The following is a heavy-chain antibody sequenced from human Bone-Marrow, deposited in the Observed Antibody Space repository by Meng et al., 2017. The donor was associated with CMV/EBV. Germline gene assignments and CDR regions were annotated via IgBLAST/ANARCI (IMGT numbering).Heavy chain of an antibody. V-gene: IGHV3-30*04. Sequence: GGSLRLSCVVSGFTFGSYAMHWVRQAPGKGLEWVTLISHDGSDGNNKYYADSVKGRFTISRDNAKNSLYLQMNSLRAEDTALYYCAKDLGLPSLPAARRGYYYGMDVWGQGTTVTVSS. D-gene: IGHD2-2*01. J-gene: IGHJ6*02. CDR2: ISHDGSDGNNK. CDR3: AKDLGLPSLPAARRGYYYGMDV. CDR1: GFTFGSYA.